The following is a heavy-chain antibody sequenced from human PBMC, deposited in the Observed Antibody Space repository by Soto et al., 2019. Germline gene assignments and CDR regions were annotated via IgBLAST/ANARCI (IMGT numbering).Heavy chain of an antibody. CDR1: GGSFSGYY. D-gene: IGHD6-6*01. J-gene: IGHJ5*02. Sequence: QVQLQQWGAGLLKPSETLSLTCAVYGGSFSGYYWSWIRQPPGKGLEWIGEINHSGSTNYNPSLKSRVTISVDTSKNQFSLKLSSVTAADTAVYYCARVSLAVESSSPGRVSGNWFDPWGQGTLVTVSS. V-gene: IGHV4-34*01. CDR3: ARVSLAVESSSPGRVSGNWFDP. CDR2: INHSGST.